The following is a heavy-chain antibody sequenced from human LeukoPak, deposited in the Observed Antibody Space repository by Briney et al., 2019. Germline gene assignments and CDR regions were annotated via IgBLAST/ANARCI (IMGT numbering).Heavy chain of an antibody. CDR1: GFTFSSYR. V-gene: IGHV3-7*03. J-gene: IGHJ4*02. CDR2: VKQDGSEK. D-gene: IGHD2-15*01. Sequence: GGSLRLSCAASGFTFSSYRMSWVRQAPGKGLEGVANVKQDGSEKYYVDSVKGRVTISRDNAKNSLYLQMNSLRAEDTAVYYCASVLLRRYYFDYWGQGTLVTVSS. CDR3: ASVLLRRYYFDY.